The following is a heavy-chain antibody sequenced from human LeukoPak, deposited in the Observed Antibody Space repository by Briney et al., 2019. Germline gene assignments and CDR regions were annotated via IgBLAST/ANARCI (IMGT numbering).Heavy chain of an antibody. CDR2: MYTTGST. CDR3: ARDGYSGDWADLEYFDY. Sequence: PSETLSLTCTVSGGSLSSYYWSWIRQPAGKGLEWIGRMYTTGSTNYNPSLQSRITMSIDKSKNQFSLKLTSVAAADTAVYYCARDGYSGDWADLEYFDYWGPGTLVTVSS. D-gene: IGHD2-21*02. J-gene: IGHJ4*02. CDR1: GGSLSSYY. V-gene: IGHV4-4*07.